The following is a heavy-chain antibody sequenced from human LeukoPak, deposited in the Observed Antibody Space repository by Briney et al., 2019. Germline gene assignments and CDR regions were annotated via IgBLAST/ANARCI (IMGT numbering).Heavy chain of an antibody. J-gene: IGHJ4*02. Sequence: GASVKVSCKASGYIFTSYNIYWVRQAPGQGLEWMGIINPSGGSTNYAQKFQGRVTMTRDTSISTAYMELSRLRSDDTAVYYCARDQQAMIVVGPGYWGQGTLVTVSS. D-gene: IGHD3-22*01. CDR3: ARDQQAMIVVGPGY. V-gene: IGHV1-46*01. CDR2: INPSGGST. CDR1: GYIFTSYN.